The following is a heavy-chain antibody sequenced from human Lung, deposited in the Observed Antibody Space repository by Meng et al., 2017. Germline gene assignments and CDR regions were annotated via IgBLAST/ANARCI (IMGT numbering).Heavy chain of an antibody. CDR2: ISGSGGST. J-gene: IGHJ4*02. V-gene: IGHV3-23*04. CDR1: GFTFSSYA. CDR3: AKDPTKLEPPL. D-gene: IGHD1-14*01. Sequence: EVEVGESGGGLVRPGGSLRLSCAASGFTFSSYAMSWVRQAPGKGLEWVSAISGSGGSTYYADSVKGRFTIPRDNSKNTLYLQMNSLRAEDTAVYYCAKDPTKLEPPLWGQGTLVTVSS.